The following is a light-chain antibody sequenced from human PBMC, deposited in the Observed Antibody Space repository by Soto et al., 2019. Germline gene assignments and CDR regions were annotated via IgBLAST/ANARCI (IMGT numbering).Light chain of an antibody. CDR1: SSDVGGYNY. V-gene: IGLV2-14*01. CDR3: SSYTSSSTYVV. CDR2: DVS. Sequence: QSVLTQPASVSGSPGQSITISCTGTSSDVGGYNYVSWYQQHPGKAPKHVIYDVSNRPSGVSNRVSGSKSGNTASLTISGLQAEDEADYYCSSYTSSSTYVVFGGGTKLTVL. J-gene: IGLJ2*01.